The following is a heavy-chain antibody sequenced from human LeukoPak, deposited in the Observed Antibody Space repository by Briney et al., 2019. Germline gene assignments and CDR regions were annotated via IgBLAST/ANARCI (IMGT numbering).Heavy chain of an antibody. CDR3: ARQTTMVRGVIYFDY. J-gene: IGHJ4*02. CDR1: GGSISSSSYF. V-gene: IGHV4-39*01. CDR2: IYYSGST. Sequence: PSETLSLTCTESGGSISSSSYFWGWIRQPPGKGLEWIESIYYSGSTYYNPSPKSRVTISVDTSKNQFSLKLSSVTAADTAVYYWARQTTMVRGVIYFDYWGQGTLVTVSS. D-gene: IGHD3-10*01.